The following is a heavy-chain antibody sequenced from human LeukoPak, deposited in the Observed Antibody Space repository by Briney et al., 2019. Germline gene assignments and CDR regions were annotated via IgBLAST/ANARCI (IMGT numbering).Heavy chain of an antibody. V-gene: IGHV3-74*01. J-gene: IGHJ4*02. Sequence: GGSLRLSCAASGVTLSSYAMSWARQAPGKGLVWVSRIASDGSSTTYADSVKGRFSISRDNAKNTLYLQMNSLRVEDTAVYYCARGRPHGNDYWGQGTLVTVSS. D-gene: IGHD4-23*01. CDR3: ARGRPHGNDY. CDR2: IASDGSST. CDR1: GVTLSSYA.